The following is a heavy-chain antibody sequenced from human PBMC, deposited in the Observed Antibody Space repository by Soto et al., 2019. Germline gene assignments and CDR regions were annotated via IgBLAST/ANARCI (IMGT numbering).Heavy chain of an antibody. Sequence: QVQLVESGGGVVQPGRSLRLSCAASGLTFSSSAMHWVRQAPGKWLEWVALISYDGSNKYYVDSVKGRFTISRDNSKNTVDLPTNSLRAEDTAVYYCAAETKSYFYGIDVWGQGTTVTVSS. CDR1: GLTFSSSA. J-gene: IGHJ6*02. CDR2: ISYDGSNK. CDR3: AAETKSYFYGIDV. V-gene: IGHV3-30*03.